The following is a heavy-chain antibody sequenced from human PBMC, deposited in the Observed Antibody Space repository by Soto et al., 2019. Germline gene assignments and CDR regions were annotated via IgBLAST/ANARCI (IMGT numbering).Heavy chain of an antibody. CDR3: ARGAVADNINQWYGMDV. J-gene: IGHJ6*02. D-gene: IGHD6-19*01. CDR2: IGTAGDP. CDR1: GFTFSSYD. V-gene: IGHV3-13*05. Sequence: PGGSLRLSCAASGFTFSSYDMHWVRQATGKGLEWVSAIGTAGDPYYPGSVKGRFTISRENAKNSLYLQMNSLRAGDTAVYYCARGAVADNINQWYGMDVWGQGTRVTVYS.